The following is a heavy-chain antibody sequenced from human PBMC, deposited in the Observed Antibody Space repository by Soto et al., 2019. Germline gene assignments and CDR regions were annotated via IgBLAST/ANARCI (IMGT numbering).Heavy chain of an antibody. D-gene: IGHD5-12*01. CDR1: GFTFSSYL. Sequence: PEGSLRLSCAASGFTFSSYLMHWVRQAPGKGLVWVSRIKGDGSETNYADSVKGRFTISRDNAKNTLYLQLNSLRAEDTAVYYCPRGHSGYGNFDYWGPGPRVADYS. CDR2: IKGDGSET. V-gene: IGHV3-74*01. CDR3: PRGHSGYGNFDY. J-gene: IGHJ4*02.